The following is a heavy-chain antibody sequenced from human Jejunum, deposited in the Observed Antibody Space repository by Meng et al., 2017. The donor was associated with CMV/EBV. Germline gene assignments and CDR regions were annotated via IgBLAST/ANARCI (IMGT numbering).Heavy chain of an antibody. CDR3: ARGGIECFDL. CDR1: GFTYSTYW. Sequence: LSCAASGFTYSTYWVHWVREAPGKGLVWVSRIHSDGSGTAYADSVKGRFSISRDNAENTLYLQMNDLRAEDTAVYYCARGGIECFDLWGRGTLVTV. CDR2: IHSDGSGT. D-gene: IGHD3-10*01. J-gene: IGHJ2*01. V-gene: IGHV3-74*03.